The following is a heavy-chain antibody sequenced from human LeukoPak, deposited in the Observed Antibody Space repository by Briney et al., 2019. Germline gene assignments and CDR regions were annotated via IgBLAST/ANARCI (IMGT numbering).Heavy chain of an antibody. Sequence: QPGGSLRLSCTASGFSFSGHWMHWARQLPGKGLVWVSRISPTGSTTSYADSVKGRFTVSRDNAKNTLYLQVNNLRAEDTAVYYCARGPNSNWSGLDSWGQGTLLTVSS. D-gene: IGHD6-6*01. CDR1: GFSFSGHW. J-gene: IGHJ4*02. V-gene: IGHV3-74*01. CDR3: ARGPNSNWSGLDS. CDR2: ISPTGSTT.